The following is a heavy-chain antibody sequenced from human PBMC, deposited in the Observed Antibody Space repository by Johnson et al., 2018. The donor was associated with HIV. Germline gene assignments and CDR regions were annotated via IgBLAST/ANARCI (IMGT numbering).Heavy chain of an antibody. CDR1: GFTFSRYA. CDR3: ARDHSSGPDAFDI. V-gene: IGHV3-30-3*01. J-gene: IGHJ3*02. D-gene: IGHD6-19*01. CDR2: ISFVGSNK. Sequence: QVQLVESVGGVVQPGRSLRLSCAASGFTFSRYAMHWVRQAPGKGLEWVAVISFVGSNKYYADSVKGRFTISRDNSKNTLYLQMNSRRAEDTAVFYCARDHSSGPDAFDIWGQGTMVTVSS.